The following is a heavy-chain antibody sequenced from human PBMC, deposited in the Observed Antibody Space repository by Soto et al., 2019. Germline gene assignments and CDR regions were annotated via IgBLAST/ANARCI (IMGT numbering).Heavy chain of an antibody. Sequence: QVQLVQSGAEVKKPGSSVKVSCKASGGTFSSYTISWVRQAPGQGLEWMGRIIPILGIANYAQKFQGRVTITADKSTSTAYMELSSLRSEDTAVYYCARDSPRYINWFDPWGQGTLVTVSS. CDR3: ARDSPRYINWFDP. CDR2: IIPILGIA. J-gene: IGHJ5*02. V-gene: IGHV1-69*08. CDR1: GGTFSSYT. D-gene: IGHD1-1*01.